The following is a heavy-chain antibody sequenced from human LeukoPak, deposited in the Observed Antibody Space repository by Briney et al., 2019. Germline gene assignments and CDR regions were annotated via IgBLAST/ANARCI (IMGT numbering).Heavy chain of an antibody. CDR3: AKDPNGDYIGAFDI. CDR2: ISGSGGST. J-gene: IGHJ3*02. V-gene: IGHV3-23*01. D-gene: IGHD4-17*01. CDR1: GFTFSSYS. Sequence: PGGSLRLSCAASGFTFSSYSMNWVRQAPGKELEWVSSISGSGGSTQYAASVQGRFTISRDNSKNTLYLQMNSLRAEDTAVYYRAKDPNGDYIGAFDIWGQGTMVTVSS.